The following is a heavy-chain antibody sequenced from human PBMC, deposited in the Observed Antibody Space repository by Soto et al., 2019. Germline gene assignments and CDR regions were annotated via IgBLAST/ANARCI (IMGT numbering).Heavy chain of an antibody. CDR2: VFHSGNT. CDR3: ARLIYDSRLNYFYFDF. J-gene: IGHJ4*02. CDR1: GGSIIGRNW. D-gene: IGHD3-22*01. Sequence: QVQLQESGPGLVKPSGTLSLTCVVSGGSIIGRNWWSWVRQAPGKGLEWIGEVFHSGNTTYTPSLRSRVTISVDKSKYPFSLKLNSVTAAATSVYYCARLIYDSRLNYFYFDFWGQGALVTVSS. V-gene: IGHV4-4*02.